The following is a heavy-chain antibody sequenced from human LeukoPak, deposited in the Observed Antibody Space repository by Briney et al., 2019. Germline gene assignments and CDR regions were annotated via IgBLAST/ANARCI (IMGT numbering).Heavy chain of an antibody. Sequence: GGPLRLSCAASGFTFSSYAMHWVRQAPGKGLEWVAVISYDGSNKYYADSVKGRFTISRDNSKNTLYLQMNSLRAEDTAVYYCARDEGYCSSTSCYPDYWGQGTLVTVSS. D-gene: IGHD2-2*01. CDR2: ISYDGSNK. CDR1: GFTFSSYA. V-gene: IGHV3-30*01. CDR3: ARDEGYCSSTSCYPDY. J-gene: IGHJ4*02.